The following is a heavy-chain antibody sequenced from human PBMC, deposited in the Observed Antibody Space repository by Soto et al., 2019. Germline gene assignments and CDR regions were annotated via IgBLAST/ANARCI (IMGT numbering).Heavy chain of an antibody. V-gene: IGHV4-34*01. CDR1: GGSFSGYY. CDR3: ARYGYSSGWYPYYYYYMDV. J-gene: IGHJ6*03. CDR2: INHSGST. D-gene: IGHD6-19*01. Sequence: QVQLQQWGAGLLKPSETLSLTCAVYGGSFSGYYWSWIRQPPGKGLEWIGEINHSGSTNYNPSLKGRVTISVDTSKNQFSLKRSSVTAADTAVYYCARYGYSSGWYPYYYYYMDVWGKGTTVTVSS.